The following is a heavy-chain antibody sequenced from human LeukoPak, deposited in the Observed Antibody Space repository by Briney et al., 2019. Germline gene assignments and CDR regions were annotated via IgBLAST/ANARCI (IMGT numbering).Heavy chain of an antibody. Sequence: GESLRLSCAASGFNSSLYGMHWVRQAPGEGLEWLAFIGFAGTEIRYADSVKGRFTISSHNSNNTLYLQMSGLRGEDTAVYYCAKRGRDSPGYYNFFDYWGQGTLVSVSS. D-gene: IGHD3-22*01. CDR3: AKRGRDSPGYYNFFDY. V-gene: IGHV3-30*02. J-gene: IGHJ4*02. CDR2: IGFAGTEI. CDR1: GFNSSLYG.